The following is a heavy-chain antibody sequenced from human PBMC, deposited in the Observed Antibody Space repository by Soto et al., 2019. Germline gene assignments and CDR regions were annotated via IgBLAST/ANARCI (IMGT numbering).Heavy chain of an antibody. D-gene: IGHD3-3*01. V-gene: IGHV3-9*01. CDR1: GFTCDDYA. CDR3: AKDRGSGYPYYYYYGMDV. Sequence: LRLSCAASGFTCDDYAMHWVRQASGKGLEWVSGISWNSGSIGYADSVKGRFTISRDNAKNSLYLQMNSLRAEDTALYYCAKDRGSGYPYYYYYGMDVWRQGTTVTVSS. CDR2: ISWNSGSI. J-gene: IGHJ6*02.